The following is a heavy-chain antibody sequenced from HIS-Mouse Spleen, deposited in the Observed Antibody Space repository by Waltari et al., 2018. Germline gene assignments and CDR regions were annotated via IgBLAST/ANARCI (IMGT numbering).Heavy chain of an antibody. J-gene: IGHJ2*01. CDR1: GASTTIICYS. V-gene: IGHV4-39*07. CDR3: AREIPYSSSWYDWYFDL. D-gene: IGHD6-13*01. Sequence: QLQLQESGPGLGRPSEPLSPPRTFLGASTTIICYSWGGTPNPPGKGLEWIGSIYYSGSTYYNPSLKSRVTISVDTSKNQFSLKLSSVTAADTAVYYCAREIPYSSSWYDWYFDLWGRGTLVTVSS. CDR2: IYYSGST.